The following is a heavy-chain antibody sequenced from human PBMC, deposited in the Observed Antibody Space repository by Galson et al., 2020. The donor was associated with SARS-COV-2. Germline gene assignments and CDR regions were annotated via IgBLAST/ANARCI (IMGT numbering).Heavy chain of an antibody. D-gene: IGHD2-15*01. CDR2: IYHRGST. Sequence: SETLSLTCTVSGYSISSGYFWGWIRQPPGKGLEWMGRIYHRGSTYYNPSLKSRVTISVDTSKNQFSLKLSSVTAADTAVYYCATYSVVVVAPTPLRADYWGQGTLVTVSS. CDR1: GYSISSGYF. CDR3: ATYSVVVVAPTPLRADY. J-gene: IGHJ4*02. V-gene: IGHV4-38-2*02.